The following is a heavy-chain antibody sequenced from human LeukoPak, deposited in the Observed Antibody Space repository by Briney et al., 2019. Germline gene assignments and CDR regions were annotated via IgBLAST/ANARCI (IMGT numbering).Heavy chain of an antibody. CDR2: ISYDGSNK. CDR1: GFTFSSYG. V-gene: IGHV3-30*18. CDR3: VKLRERYYDSSDFDY. Sequence: GGSLRLSCAASGFTFSSYGMHWVRQAPGKGLEWVAVISYDGSNKYFADSVKGRFTISRDNSMHTLYLQMNSLRADDTAVYYCVKLRERYYDSSDFDYWGQGTLVTVSS. D-gene: IGHD3-22*01. J-gene: IGHJ4*02.